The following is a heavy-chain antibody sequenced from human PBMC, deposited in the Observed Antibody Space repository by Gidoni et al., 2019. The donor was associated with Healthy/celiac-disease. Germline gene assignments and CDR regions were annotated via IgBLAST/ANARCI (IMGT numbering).Heavy chain of an antibody. J-gene: IGHJ6*02. CDR1: RYTFTSYD. V-gene: IGHV1-8*01. CDR3: ARGGDPWGGLWFGELTYYGMDV. D-gene: IGHD3-10*01. CDR2: MNPNSGNT. Sequence: QVQLVQSGAAVKQPGASVNVSCNASRYTFTSYDINCVRQATGQGLEWIGWMNPNSGNTGDAQKFQGRVTMTRNTSISTAYMELSSLRSEDTAVYYCARGGDPWGGLWFGELTYYGMDVWGQGTTVTVSS.